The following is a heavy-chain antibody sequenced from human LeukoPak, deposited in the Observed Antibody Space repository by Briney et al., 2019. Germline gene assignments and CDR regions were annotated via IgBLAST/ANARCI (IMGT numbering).Heavy chain of an antibody. CDR1: GGSISSGSYY. J-gene: IGHJ2*01. V-gene: IGHV4-61*02. CDR3: ARDPAGDGYNFPARGPLYWYFDL. D-gene: IGHD5-24*01. CDR2: IYTSGSN. Sequence: PSPTLSLTCTVSGGSISSGSYYWSWIRQPAGKGLEWIWRIYTSGSNNYNPSLKSRVTISVDTSKNQFSLKLSSVTAADTAVYYCARDPAGDGYNFPARGPLYWYFDLWGRGTLVTVSS.